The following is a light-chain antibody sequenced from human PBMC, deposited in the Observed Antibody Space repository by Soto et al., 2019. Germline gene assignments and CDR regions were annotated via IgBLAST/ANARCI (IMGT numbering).Light chain of an antibody. J-gene: IGKJ4*01. Sequence: IQLTQSPSFLAASLGDRVTITCRASQGISSYLAWYQQKPGKAPELLIYTASTLQSGVPSRFSGSGSGTDFTLTISSLQPEDFETYYCIQDYNYPLTFGGGTKVDIK. CDR2: TAS. CDR1: QGISSY. CDR3: IQDYNYPLT. V-gene: IGKV1-6*01.